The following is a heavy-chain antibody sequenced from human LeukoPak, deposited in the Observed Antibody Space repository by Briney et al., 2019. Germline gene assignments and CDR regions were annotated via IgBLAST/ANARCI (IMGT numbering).Heavy chain of an antibody. J-gene: IGHJ6*03. CDR3: ARDPYSGNYGTYYYYYMDV. CDR2: ITSSGTYT. V-gene: IGHV3-21*01. CDR1: GFTFSSYW. D-gene: IGHD1-26*01. Sequence: GGSLRLSCAASGFTFSSYWMNWVRQAPGKAMESVSSITSSGTYTFYADSVKGLFTISRDNAKNSLYLQMDSLGPEDTAVYYCARDPYSGNYGTYYYYYMDVWGKGTTVTISS.